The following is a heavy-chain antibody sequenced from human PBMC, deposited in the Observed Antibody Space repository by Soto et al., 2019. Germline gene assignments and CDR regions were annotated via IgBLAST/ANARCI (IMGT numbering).Heavy chain of an antibody. D-gene: IGHD3-10*01. V-gene: IGHV1-69*04. Sequence: SVKVSCKASGGTFSSYTISCVRQAPGQGLEWMGRIIPILGIANYAQKFQGRVTITADKSTSTAYMELSSLRSEDTAVYYCARDRDYYYGSGSYLRALDYWGQGTLVTVSS. CDR2: IIPILGIA. CDR3: ARDRDYYYGSGSYLRALDY. CDR1: GGTFSSYT. J-gene: IGHJ4*02.